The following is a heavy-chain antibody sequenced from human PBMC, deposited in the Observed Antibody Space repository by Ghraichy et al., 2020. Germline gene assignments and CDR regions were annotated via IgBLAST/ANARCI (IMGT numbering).Heavy chain of an antibody. J-gene: IGHJ4*02. CDR2: IYSGGSA. D-gene: IGHD1-26*01. V-gene: IGHV3-66*01. Sequence: GGSLRLSCAASGFSVSRNYMSWVRQAPGKGLEWVSLIYSGGSASYADSVKGRFIISRDNSKNMLYLQMNSLRAEDTAVYYCARTKWVMGYFDYWGQGTLVTVSS. CDR3: ARTKWVMGYFDY. CDR1: GFSVSRNY.